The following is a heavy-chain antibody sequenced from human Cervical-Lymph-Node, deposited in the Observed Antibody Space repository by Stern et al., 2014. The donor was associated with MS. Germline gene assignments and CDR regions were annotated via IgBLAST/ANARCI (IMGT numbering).Heavy chain of an antibody. V-gene: IGHV1-8*01. CDR2: LNPKSGNA. J-gene: IGHJ6*02. CDR3: ARGGHRYCTGGVCFGLYSYYGMDV. CDR1: GYPFSNYD. Sequence: VQLVESGAEVQTPGASVRVSCKASGYPFSNYDINWVRQATGQGIEWMGRLNPKSGNAAHAQKFQGRVPMTRDTSITTAYMELSSLRSDDTAVYYCARGGHRYCTGGVCFGLYSYYGMDVWGQGTTVTVSS. D-gene: IGHD2-8*02.